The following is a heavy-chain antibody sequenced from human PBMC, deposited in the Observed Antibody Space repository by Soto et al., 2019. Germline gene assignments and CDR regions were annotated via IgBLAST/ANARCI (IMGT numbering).Heavy chain of an antibody. J-gene: IGHJ3*02. CDR2: IHYSGST. V-gene: IGHV4-39*01. CDR3: SSHGSYCSSTSCDGFDI. CDR1: GGSISSSSYY. Sequence: PSETLSLTCTVSGGSISSSSYYWGWIRQPPGKGLEWIGSIHYSGSTDSNPSLKSRITIFVDTSKSQFSLKLSSVTAADTAVYYCSSHGSYCSSTSCDGFDIWGQGTMVTVSS. D-gene: IGHD2-2*01.